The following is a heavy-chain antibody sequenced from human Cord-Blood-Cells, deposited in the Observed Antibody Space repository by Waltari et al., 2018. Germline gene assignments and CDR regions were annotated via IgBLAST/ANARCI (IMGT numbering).Heavy chain of an antibody. CDR1: GYTFTGYY. Sequence: QVQLVQSGAEVKKPGASVKVSCKASGYTFTGYYMHWVRQAPGQGLEWMGWINPNSGGTNYAQKFQGRVTMTRDTSISTAYMELSRLRSDDTAVFYCARASQVVGATDAFDIWGQGTMVTVSS. CDR3: ARASQVVGATDAFDI. D-gene: IGHD1-26*01. CDR2: INPNSGGT. V-gene: IGHV1-2*02. J-gene: IGHJ3*02.